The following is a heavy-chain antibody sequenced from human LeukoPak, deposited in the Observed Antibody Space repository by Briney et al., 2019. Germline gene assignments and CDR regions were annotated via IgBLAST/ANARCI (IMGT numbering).Heavy chain of an antibody. Sequence: PGGSLRLSCAASGFTFSNYAMYWVRQVPGKGLQYVSAISSNGGSTYYANSVRDRFTISRDNSKNTLSLQMGSLRAEDMAVYYCARGLMTYGSGSYSLYWGQGTLVTVSS. CDR1: GFTFSNYA. CDR2: ISSNGGST. D-gene: IGHD3-10*01. J-gene: IGHJ4*02. CDR3: ARGLMTYGSGSYSLY. V-gene: IGHV3-64*01.